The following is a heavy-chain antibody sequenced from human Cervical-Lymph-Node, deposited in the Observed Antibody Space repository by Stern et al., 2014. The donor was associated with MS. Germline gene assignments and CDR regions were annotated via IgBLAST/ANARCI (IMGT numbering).Heavy chain of an antibody. CDR1: GYTFTDYA. CDR3: ARDYASLDWRGQYYFDY. Sequence: QVQLGQAGSELKKPGASVKVSCMTSGYTFTDYALNWVRQAPGQGLEWMGWINTNTGTPTYAQVFTGRFVFSLDTSGNTAYLQISSLKAEDTALYFCARDYASLDWRGQYYFDYWGQGTLVTVSS. CDR2: INTNTGTP. V-gene: IGHV7-4-1*02. J-gene: IGHJ4*02. D-gene: IGHD2-21*01.